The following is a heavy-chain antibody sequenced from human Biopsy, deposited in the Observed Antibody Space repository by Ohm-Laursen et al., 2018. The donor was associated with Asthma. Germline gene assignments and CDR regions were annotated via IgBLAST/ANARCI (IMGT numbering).Heavy chain of an antibody. J-gene: IGHJ6*02. V-gene: IGHV3-30*04. CDR1: GFTFDNYT. CDR3: ARGGLHYYEYYGVDV. Sequence: SLRLSCSASGFTFDNYTMHWVRQAPGKGLEWVTITSYDGRNTYYADSVEGRFTISRDNSKNTLFLQMSSLRPEDTAVYYCARGGLHYYEYYGVDVWGQGTTVTVSS. CDR2: TSYDGRNT. D-gene: IGHD2-21*02.